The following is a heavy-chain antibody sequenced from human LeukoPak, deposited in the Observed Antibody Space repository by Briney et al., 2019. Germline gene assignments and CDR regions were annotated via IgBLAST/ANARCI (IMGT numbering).Heavy chain of an antibody. Sequence: PSETLSLTCTVSGGSTSSSSHYWGWVRQPPGSGLEWIGSIFYSGILYYSPSLKSRVTISVDTSKNQFSLKLTSVTAADTAVYYCARAPIAVAGAGHEYFDYRGQGTLVTVSS. CDR2: IFYSGIL. D-gene: IGHD6-19*01. CDR1: GGSTSSSSHY. J-gene: IGHJ4*02. CDR3: ARAPIAVAGAGHEYFDY. V-gene: IGHV4-39*01.